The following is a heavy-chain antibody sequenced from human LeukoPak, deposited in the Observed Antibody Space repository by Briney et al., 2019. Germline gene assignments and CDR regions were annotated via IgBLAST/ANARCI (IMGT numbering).Heavy chain of an antibody. J-gene: IGHJ4*02. CDR2: IDWDDDK. CDR3: ARMAHPCYGSGSYYFDY. Sequence: ESGPTLVNPTQTLTLTCTFSGFSLSTSGMCVSWIRQPPGKALEWLALIDWDDDKYYSTSLKTRLTISKDTSKNQVVLAMTNMDPVDTATYYCARMAHPCYGSGSYYFDYWGQGTLVTVSS. D-gene: IGHD3-10*01. CDR1: GFSLSTSGMC. V-gene: IGHV2-70*01.